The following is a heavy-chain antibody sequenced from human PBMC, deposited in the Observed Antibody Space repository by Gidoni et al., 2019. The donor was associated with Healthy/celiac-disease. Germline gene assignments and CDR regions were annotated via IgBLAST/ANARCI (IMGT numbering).Heavy chain of an antibody. CDR1: GLTFCSRG. V-gene: IGHV3-30*03. CDR2: ISHDGSHK. D-gene: IGHD2-15*01. J-gene: IGHJ4*02. CDR3: ARDIRGYCSGGSCAPGY. Sequence: QVQLLASGGGVVQPWRSLRLPCAALGLTFCSRGLHWVRQAPGKGLEWLAVISHDGSHKRYADSVKGRFTISRDNSKNTLYLQMNSLRAEDTAVYYCARDIRGYCSGGSCAPGYWGQGTLVTVSS.